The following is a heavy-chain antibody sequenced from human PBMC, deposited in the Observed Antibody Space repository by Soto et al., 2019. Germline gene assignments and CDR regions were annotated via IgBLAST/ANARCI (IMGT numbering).Heavy chain of an antibody. CDR3: ARYVTPTDPAVWFVP. D-gene: IGHD3-16*01. CDR1: GGSTRNYY. Sequence: LSLTCTVSGGSTRNYYWSWIRQPPGKGLEWIGYIYYSGSTNYNSSLKSRVTISVDTSKNQFSLKLSSVTAADTAVYYCARYVTPTDPAVWFVPGGQPTPV. CDR2: IYYSGST. V-gene: IGHV4-59*01. J-gene: IGHJ5*02.